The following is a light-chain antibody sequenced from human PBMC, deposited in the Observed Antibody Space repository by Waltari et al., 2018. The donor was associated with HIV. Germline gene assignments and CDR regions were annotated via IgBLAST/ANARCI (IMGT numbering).Light chain of an antibody. Sequence: QSVLTQPPSASGTPGQRVTISCSGSRSNIGSNAVNWYQHFPGKAPKLLIHTNNQLPSGVPYRFSGSNSGTSASLAISGLQSEDEADYYCAAWDASLNNWVFGGGTKLTVL. V-gene: IGLV1-44*01. CDR1: RSNIGSNA. CDR3: AAWDASLNNWV. CDR2: TNN. J-gene: IGLJ3*02.